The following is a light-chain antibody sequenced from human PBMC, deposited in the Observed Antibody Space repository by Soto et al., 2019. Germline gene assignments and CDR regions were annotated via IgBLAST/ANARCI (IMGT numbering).Light chain of an antibody. CDR1: GSDVGGYNY. Sequence: QSALTQPPSASGSAGQSVTISCTGTGSDVGGYNYVSWFQQHPGKAPKLIIHEVNQRPSGVPDRFSGSKSGNTASLTVSGLQAEDEGTYYCSSYGGYNNVVFGTGTKVTVL. J-gene: IGLJ1*01. CDR3: SSYGGYNNVV. CDR2: EVN. V-gene: IGLV2-8*01.